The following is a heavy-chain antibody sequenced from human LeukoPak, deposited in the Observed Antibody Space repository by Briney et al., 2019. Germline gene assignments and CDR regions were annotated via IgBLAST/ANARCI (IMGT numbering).Heavy chain of an antibody. CDR3: ARLAYCGGDCSDAFDI. D-gene: IGHD2-21*02. CDR1: GFTFSDYY. V-gene: IGHV3-11*06. J-gene: IGHJ3*02. Sequence: GGSPRLSCAASGFTFSDYYVSWIRQAPGKGLEWVSSISSSSSYIYYADSVKGRFTISRDNAKNSLYLQMNSLRAEDTAVYYCARLAYCGGDCSDAFDIWGQGTMLTVSS. CDR2: ISSSSSYI.